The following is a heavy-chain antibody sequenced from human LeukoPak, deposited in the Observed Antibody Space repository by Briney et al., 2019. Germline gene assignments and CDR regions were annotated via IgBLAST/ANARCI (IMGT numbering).Heavy chain of an antibody. Sequence: TPGGSLRLSCAASGFTFSSYSMNWVRQAPGKGLEWVSSISSSSSYIYYADSVKGRFTISRDNAKNSLYLQMNSLRAEDTAVYYCARDGWDCGGGCENWFDPWGQGTMVTVSS. CDR3: ARDGWDCGGGCENWFDP. CDR1: GFTFSSYS. D-gene: IGHD2-21*02. J-gene: IGHJ3*01. CDR2: ISSSSSYI. V-gene: IGHV3-21*01.